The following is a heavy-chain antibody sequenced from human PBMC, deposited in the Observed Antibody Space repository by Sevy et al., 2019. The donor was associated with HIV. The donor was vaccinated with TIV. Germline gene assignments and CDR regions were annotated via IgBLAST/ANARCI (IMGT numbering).Heavy chain of an antibody. J-gene: IGHJ6*02. CDR3: ARDVTTAIFGVLRDYGMDV. D-gene: IGHD3-3*01. Sequence: GGSLRLSCAASGFTFSTYWMSWVRQAPGKGLEWVANIRQDGSEKYYVDSVKGRFTISKDNAKNSLYLQMNSLRAEDTAVYNCARDVTTAIFGVLRDYGMDVWGQGTTVTVSS. V-gene: IGHV3-7*01. CDR2: IRQDGSEK. CDR1: GFTFSTYW.